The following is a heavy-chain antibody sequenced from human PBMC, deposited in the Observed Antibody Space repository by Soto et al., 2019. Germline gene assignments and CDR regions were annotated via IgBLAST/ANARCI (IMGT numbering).Heavy chain of an antibody. CDR1: GYSFTSYD. V-gene: IGHV1-8*01. J-gene: IGHJ5*02. Sequence: ASVKVSCKASGYSFTSYDLNWLRQATGQGVEWIGWMNPKSGNTGYVQKFQGRVTMTSNTSISTAYMELSSVRFEDTAVYYCAIGIPGCFGGATCYSGWFDPWGQGTLVTVSS. CDR2: MNPKSGNT. D-gene: IGHD2-15*01. CDR3: AIGIPGCFGGATCYSGWFDP.